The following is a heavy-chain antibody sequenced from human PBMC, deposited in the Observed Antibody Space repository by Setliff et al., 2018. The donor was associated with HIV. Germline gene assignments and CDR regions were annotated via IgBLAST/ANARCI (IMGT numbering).Heavy chain of an antibody. CDR1: GGSISSNY. J-gene: IGHJ2*01. V-gene: IGHV4-59*01. CDR3: ARVPIVVITNWYFDL. CDR2: ISYRGTT. Sequence: PSETLSLTCTVSGGSISSNYWSWIRQPPGKGLEWIGYISYRGTTNYNPSLKSRVTILVDTSKKQFSLNLTSVTAADTAVCYCARVPIVVITNWYFDLWGRGALVTVSS. D-gene: IGHD3-22*01.